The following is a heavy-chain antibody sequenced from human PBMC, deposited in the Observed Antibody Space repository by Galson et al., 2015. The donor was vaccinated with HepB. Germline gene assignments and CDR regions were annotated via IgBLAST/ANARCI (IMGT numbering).Heavy chain of an antibody. CDR2: TYYRSKWYN. CDR1: GDSVSSNSAA. Sequence: CAISGDSVSSNSAAWNWIRQSPSRGLEWLGRTYYRSKWYNDYAVSVKSRITINPDTSKNQFSLQLNSVTPEGTAVYYCARGSRPVGVRYFDWFKRDFFDYWGQGTLVTVSS. CDR3: ARGSRPVGVRYFDWFKRDFFDY. J-gene: IGHJ4*02. D-gene: IGHD3-9*01. V-gene: IGHV6-1*01.